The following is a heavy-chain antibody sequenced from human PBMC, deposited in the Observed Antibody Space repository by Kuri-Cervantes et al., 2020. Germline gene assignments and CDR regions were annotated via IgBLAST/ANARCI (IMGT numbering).Heavy chain of an antibody. CDR1: GGSISSSSYY. D-gene: IGHD3-3*01. CDR3: ARLGGADYDFWSGYLLYFDY. J-gene: IGHJ4*02. CDR2: MYYSGST. V-gene: IGHV4-39*01. Sequence: GSLRLSCTVSGGSISSSSYYWGWIRQPPGKGLEWIGSMYYSGSTYYNPSLKSRVTMSVDTSKNQFSLKLSSVTAADTAVYYCARLGGADYDFWSGYLLYFDYWGRGTLVTVSS.